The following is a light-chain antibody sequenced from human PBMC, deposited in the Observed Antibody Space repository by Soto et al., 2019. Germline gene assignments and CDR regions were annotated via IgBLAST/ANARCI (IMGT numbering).Light chain of an antibody. CDR2: DVS. J-gene: IGLJ1*01. CDR3: CSYAGTPHV. CDR1: SSDIGGYNY. Sequence: QSALTQPPSVSGSPGQSVTISCTGTSSDIGGYNYVSWYQQLPGKAPKVMIYDVSKRPSGVPDRFSGSNSGNTASLTISGLQAEDEADYYCCSYAGTPHVFGTGTKLTVL. V-gene: IGLV2-11*01.